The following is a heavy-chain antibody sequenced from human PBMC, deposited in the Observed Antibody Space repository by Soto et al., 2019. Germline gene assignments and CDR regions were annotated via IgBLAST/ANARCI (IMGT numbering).Heavy chain of an antibody. V-gene: IGHV4-59*08. D-gene: IGHD4-17*01. Sequence: TLSLTCTVSGGSISSYYWSWIRQPPGKGLEWIGYIYYSGSTNYNPSLKSRVTISVETSKNQFSLKLSYVTAADTAGYYCAXXXDYGDYVFYLDYWGQGTLVTVS. J-gene: IGHJ4*02. CDR1: GGSISSYY. CDR3: AXXXDYGDYVFYLDY. CDR2: IYYSGST.